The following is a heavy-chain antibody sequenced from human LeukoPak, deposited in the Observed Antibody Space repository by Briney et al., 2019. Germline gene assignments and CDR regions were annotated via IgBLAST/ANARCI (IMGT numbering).Heavy chain of an antibody. CDR2: IYYSGST. CDR1: GGSISSYY. V-gene: IGHV4-59*01. CDR3: ARVPRSGWFPFDY. J-gene: IGHJ4*02. D-gene: IGHD6-19*01. Sequence: SETLSLTCTVSGGSISSYYWSWIRQPPGKGLEWIGYIYYSGSTNYNPSLKSRATISVDTSKNQFSLKLSSVTAADTAVYYCARVPRSGWFPFDYWGQGTLVTVSS.